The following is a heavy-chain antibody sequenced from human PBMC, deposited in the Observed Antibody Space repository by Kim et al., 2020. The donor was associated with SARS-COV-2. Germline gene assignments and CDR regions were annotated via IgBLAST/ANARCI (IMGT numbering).Heavy chain of an antibody. J-gene: IGHJ6*02. CDR3: AREPRSGYSPGTRYYYGMDV. CDR2: IYYSGST. CDR1: GGSISSGGYY. Sequence: SETLSLTCTVSGGSISSGGYYWSWIRQHPGKGLEWIGYIYYSGSTYYNPSLKSRVTISVDTSKNQFSLKLSSVTAADTAVYYCAREPRSGYSPGTRYYYGMDVWGQGTTVTVSS. D-gene: IGHD3-22*01. V-gene: IGHV4-31*03.